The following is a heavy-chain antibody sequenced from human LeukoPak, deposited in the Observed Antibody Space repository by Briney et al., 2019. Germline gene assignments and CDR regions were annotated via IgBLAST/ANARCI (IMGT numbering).Heavy chain of an antibody. CDR1: GYTFTSYD. Sequence: ASVKVSCKASGYTFTSYDINWVRQATGQGLEWMGWMNPNSGNTGYAQKFQGRVTMTRNTSISTAYMELSSLRSEDTAVYYCAGGLMGSYDFWSGVYYYYGMDVWGQGTTVTVSS. J-gene: IGHJ6*02. D-gene: IGHD3-3*01. V-gene: IGHV1-8*01. CDR3: AGGLMGSYDFWSGVYYYYGMDV. CDR2: MNPNSGNT.